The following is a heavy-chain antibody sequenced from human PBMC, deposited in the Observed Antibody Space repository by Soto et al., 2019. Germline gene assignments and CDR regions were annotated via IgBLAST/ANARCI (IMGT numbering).Heavy chain of an antibody. D-gene: IGHD3-22*01. J-gene: IGHJ6*02. CDR2: IYYSGST. V-gene: IGHV4-30-4*01. Sequence: SETLSLTCTVSGGSISSGDYYWSWIRQPSGKGLEWIGYIYYSGSTYYNPSLKSRVTISVDTSKNQFSLKLSSVTAADTAVYYCARDRYYYDSSGYYRDYYYYGMDVWGQGTTVTVSS. CDR3: ARDRYYYDSSGYYRDYYYYGMDV. CDR1: GGSISSGDYY.